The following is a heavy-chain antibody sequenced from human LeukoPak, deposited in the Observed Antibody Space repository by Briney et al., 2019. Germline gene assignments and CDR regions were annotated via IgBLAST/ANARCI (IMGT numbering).Heavy chain of an antibody. Sequence: SETLSLTCTVSGGSISSYYWSWIRQPPGKGLEWIGYIYYSGSTNYNPSLKSRVTISVDTSKNKFSLNLSSVTAADTAVYYCARDLLSTAGYFDYWGQGTLVTVSS. V-gene: IGHV4-59*01. CDR3: ARDLLSTAGYFDY. D-gene: IGHD6-19*01. J-gene: IGHJ4*02. CDR1: GGSISSYY. CDR2: IYYSGST.